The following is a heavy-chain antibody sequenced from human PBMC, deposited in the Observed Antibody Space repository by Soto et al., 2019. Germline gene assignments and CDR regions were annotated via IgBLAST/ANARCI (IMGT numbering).Heavy chain of an antibody. CDR3: AHIQGHSSGCLDY. CDR2: IYWDDDD. D-gene: IGHD6-19*01. J-gene: IGHJ4*01. V-gene: IGHV2-5*02. Sequence: QITLKESGPTLVKPTQTLTLTCTFSGFSLSSSGVGVGWIRQPPGKALEWLALIYWDDDDRYSPSLKNRLTXTXDXAKNHVVLTTTNMHPVDTATYYCAHIQGHSSGCLDYWGHGILGTVAS. CDR1: GFSLSSSGVG.